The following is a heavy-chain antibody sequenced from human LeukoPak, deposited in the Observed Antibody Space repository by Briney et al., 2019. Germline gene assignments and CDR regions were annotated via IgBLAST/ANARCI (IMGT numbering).Heavy chain of an antibody. CDR3: ARGSGYSGYDAFDI. CDR1: GGTFSSYA. J-gene: IGHJ3*02. D-gene: IGHD5-12*01. Sequence: GASVKVSCKASGGTFSSYAISWVRQAPGQGLEWMGGIIPIFGTANYAQKFQGRVTITADKSTSTAYMELSSLRSEDTAVYYCARGSGYSGYDAFDIWGQGTMVTVSS. V-gene: IGHV1-69*06. CDR2: IIPIFGTA.